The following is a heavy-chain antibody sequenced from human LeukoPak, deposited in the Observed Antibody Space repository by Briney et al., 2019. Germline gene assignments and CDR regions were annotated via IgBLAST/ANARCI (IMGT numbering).Heavy chain of an antibody. CDR1: GGTFSSYA. D-gene: IGHD2-2*01. Sequence: ASVKVSCKASGGTFSSYAISWVRQAPGQGLEWMGGSIPIFGTANYVQKFQGRVTITADESTSTAYMELSRLKSDDTAVYYCARRYCSSTSCSYFAYWGQGTLVPVSS. CDR2: SIPIFGTA. V-gene: IGHV1-69*01. J-gene: IGHJ4*02. CDR3: ARRYCSSTSCSYFAY.